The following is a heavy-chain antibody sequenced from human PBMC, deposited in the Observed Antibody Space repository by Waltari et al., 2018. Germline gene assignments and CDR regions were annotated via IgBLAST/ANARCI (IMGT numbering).Heavy chain of an antibody. V-gene: IGHV3-9*01. Sequence: EVQLVESGGGLVQPGGSLRLSCAASGFTFDDYAMHWVRQAPGKGLEWVSGISWNSGSIGYADSVKGRFTISSDNAKNSLYLQMNSLRAEDTALYYCAKDIVGSSTDAFDIWGQGTMVTVSS. CDR2: ISWNSGSI. D-gene: IGHD6-6*01. J-gene: IGHJ3*02. CDR3: AKDIVGSSTDAFDI. CDR1: GFTFDDYA.